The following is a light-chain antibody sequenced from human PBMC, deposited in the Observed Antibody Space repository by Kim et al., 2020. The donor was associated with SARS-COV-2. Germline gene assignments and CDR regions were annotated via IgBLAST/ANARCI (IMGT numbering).Light chain of an antibody. CDR2: GAS. J-gene: IGKJ1*01. Sequence: SPGEKVTLSCRASQSVGSSYLAWYQHTPGQAPRLLIYGASSRATGIPDRFSGSGSGTDFTLTISRLEPEDFAVYYCQQYGSSPWTFGQGTKVDIK. V-gene: IGKV3-20*01. CDR1: QSVGSSY. CDR3: QQYGSSPWT.